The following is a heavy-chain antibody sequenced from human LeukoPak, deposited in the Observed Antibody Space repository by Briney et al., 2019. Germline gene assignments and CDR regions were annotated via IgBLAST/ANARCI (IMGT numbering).Heavy chain of an antibody. D-gene: IGHD4-11*01. J-gene: IGHJ4*02. V-gene: IGHV3-7*01. Sequence: GGSLRLSCAASGFTFSDFWMGWVRQAPGKGLEWVANINQDGSENYYVDSVKGRFTISRDNAKNSLYLQMNSLRAEDTAVYYCTKGKSNHYWGQGTLVTVST. CDR2: INQDGSEN. CDR3: TKGKSNHY. CDR1: GFTFSDFW.